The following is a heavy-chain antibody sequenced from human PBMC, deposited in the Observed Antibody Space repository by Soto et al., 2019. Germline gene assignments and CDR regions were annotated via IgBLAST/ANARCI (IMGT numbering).Heavy chain of an antibody. Sequence: PSETLSLTCAVSGASISGSYYYWAWLRQSPGKGPEWIGSVFCTGFTSYNPSLESRVSVSVDTSKSQFSLKLSAVTAADTAVYYSATSQKGYNWNYFDHWGHGALVTVSS. CDR1: GASISGSYYY. D-gene: IGHD1-20*01. CDR2: VFCTGFT. CDR3: ATSQKGYNWNYFDH. V-gene: IGHV4-39*01. J-gene: IGHJ4*01.